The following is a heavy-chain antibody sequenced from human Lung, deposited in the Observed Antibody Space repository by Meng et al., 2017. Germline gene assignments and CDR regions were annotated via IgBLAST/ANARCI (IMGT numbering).Heavy chain of an antibody. CDR3: ARGRVVVAATPSDY. CDR1: GVTFSSYS. CDR2: ISSSSA. J-gene: IGHJ4*02. Sequence: EVQLVESGGGLVKPGGSLRRSCAASGVTFSSYSMNWVRQAPGKGLEWVSSISSSSAYADSVKGRFTISRDNAKNSLYLQMNSLRAEDTAVYYCARGRVVVAATPSDYWGQGTLVTVSS. V-gene: IGHV3-21*01. D-gene: IGHD2-15*01.